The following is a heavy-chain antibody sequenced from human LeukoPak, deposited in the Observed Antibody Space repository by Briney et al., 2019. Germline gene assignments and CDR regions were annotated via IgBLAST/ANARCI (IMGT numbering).Heavy chain of an antibody. CDR1: GYSINSGYF. Sequence: SETLSLTCGVSGYSINSGYFWGWIRPPPGKGLEYIGSMYHSGSTYHNPSLKSRVTISVDTSKNQFSLKLTSVTAADTAVYYCARHRLFDSSGYYYDFDYWGQGTLVTVSS. J-gene: IGHJ4*02. CDR3: ARHRLFDSSGYYYDFDY. D-gene: IGHD3-22*01. V-gene: IGHV4-38-2*01. CDR2: MYHSGST.